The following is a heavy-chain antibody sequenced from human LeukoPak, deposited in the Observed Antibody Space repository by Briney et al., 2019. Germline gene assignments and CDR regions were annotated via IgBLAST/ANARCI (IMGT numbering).Heavy chain of an antibody. Sequence: PGGSLRLSCAASGFTFSSYSMNWVRQAPGKGLEWVSSISSSSSYIYYADSVKGRFTISRDNAKNSLYLQMNSLRAEDTAVYYCARDRVYSYARDYYYYMDVWGKGTTVTVSS. J-gene: IGHJ6*03. CDR1: GFTFSSYS. CDR3: ARDRVYSYARDYYYYMDV. CDR2: ISSSSSYI. D-gene: IGHD5-18*01. V-gene: IGHV3-21*01.